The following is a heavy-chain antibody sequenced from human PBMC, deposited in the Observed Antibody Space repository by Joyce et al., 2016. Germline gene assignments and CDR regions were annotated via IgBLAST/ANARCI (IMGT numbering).Heavy chain of an antibody. V-gene: IGHV3-48*02. D-gene: IGHD4-17*01. CDR2: INSDATKI. CDR3: TRDEDGDRDFDY. J-gene: IGHJ4*02. Sequence: EVQLVESGGGLVQPGGSLRLSCAVSGFTFNAFGMTWVRQAPGKGLEWVEHINSDATKIPHADSVMGRFTISRDNAKNSLFLQMDSLRDDDTALYYCTRDEDGDRDFDYWGQGTLVTVSS. CDR1: GFTFNAFG.